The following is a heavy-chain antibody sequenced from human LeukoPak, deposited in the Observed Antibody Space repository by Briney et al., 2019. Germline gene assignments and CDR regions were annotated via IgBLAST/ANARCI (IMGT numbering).Heavy chain of an antibody. D-gene: IGHD3-9*01. Sequence: GGSLRLSCAASGFTFSSYAMHWVRQAPGKGLGWVAVISYDGSNKYYADSVKGRFTISRDNSKNTLYLQMNSLRAEDTAVYYCARDPVLRYFDWLYQDGMDVWGQGTTVTVSS. J-gene: IGHJ6*02. CDR3: ARDPVLRYFDWLYQDGMDV. V-gene: IGHV3-30*04. CDR2: ISYDGSNK. CDR1: GFTFSSYA.